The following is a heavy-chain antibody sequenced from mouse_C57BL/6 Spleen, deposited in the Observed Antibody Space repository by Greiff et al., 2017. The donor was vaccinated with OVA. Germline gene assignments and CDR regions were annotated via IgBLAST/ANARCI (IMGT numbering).Heavy chain of an antibody. D-gene: IGHD1-1*02. Sequence: EVKLVESGPGLVKPSQSLSLTCSVTGYSITSGYYWNWIRQFPGNKLEWMGYISYDGSNNYNPSLKNRISITRDTSKNQFFLKLNSVTTEDTATYYCAMGGNHWYFDVWGTGTTVTVSS. CDR2: ISYDGSN. J-gene: IGHJ1*03. CDR3: AMGGNHWYFDV. CDR1: GYSITSGYY. V-gene: IGHV3-6*01.